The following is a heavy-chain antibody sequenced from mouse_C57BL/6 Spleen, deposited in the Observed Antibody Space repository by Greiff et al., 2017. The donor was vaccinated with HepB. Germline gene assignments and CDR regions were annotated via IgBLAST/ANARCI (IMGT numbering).Heavy chain of an antibody. CDR2: ISSGGDYI. CDR1: GFTFSSYA. J-gene: IGHJ3*01. D-gene: IGHD2-4*01. V-gene: IGHV5-9-1*02. CDR3: TRAIYYDYEGWFAY. Sequence: EVKLVESGEGLVKPGGSLKLSCAASGFTFSSYAMSWVRQTPEKRLEWVAYISSGGDYIYYADTVKGRFTISRDNARNTLYLQMSSLKSEDTAMYYCTRAIYYDYEGWFAYWGQGTLVTVSA.